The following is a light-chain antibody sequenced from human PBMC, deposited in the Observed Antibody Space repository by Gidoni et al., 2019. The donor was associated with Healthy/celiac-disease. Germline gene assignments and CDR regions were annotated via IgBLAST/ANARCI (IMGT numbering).Light chain of an antibody. Sequence: DIQMPQSPSTLSASVGDRVTITCRASQSISSWFAWYQQKPGKAPKLLIYKASSLESGVPSRFSGSGSGTEFTLTISSLQPDDFATYYCQQYNSYGTFGQGTKVEIK. V-gene: IGKV1-5*03. CDR2: KAS. J-gene: IGKJ1*01. CDR1: QSISSW. CDR3: QQYNSYGT.